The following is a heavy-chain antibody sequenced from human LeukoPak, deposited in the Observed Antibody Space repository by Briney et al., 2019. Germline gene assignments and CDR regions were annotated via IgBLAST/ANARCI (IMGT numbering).Heavy chain of an antibody. CDR1: GFTFSSYN. V-gene: IGHV3-48*02. D-gene: IGHD3-10*01. CDR3: ARGTSGSYSKIYYFDY. CDR2: ISSSTSTI. Sequence: GGSLRLSCAASGFTFSSYNMNWVRQAPGKGLEWVSYISSSTSTIYYADSVKGRFTISRDNAKNSLYPQMNSLRDEDTAVYYCARGTSGSYSKIYYFDYWGQGTLVTVSS. J-gene: IGHJ4*02.